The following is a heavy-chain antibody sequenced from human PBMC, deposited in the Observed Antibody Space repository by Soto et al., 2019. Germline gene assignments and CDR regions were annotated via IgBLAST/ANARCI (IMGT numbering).Heavy chain of an antibody. J-gene: IGHJ4*02. Sequence: ASVKVSCKASGYTFTSYAMHWVRQAPGQRLEWMGWINAGNGNTKYSQKFQGRVTITRDTSASTAYMELSSLRSEDTAVYYCARDSQMYYYDSSGFSDYWGQGTLVTVSS. CDR3: ARDSQMYYYDSSGFSDY. CDR1: GYTFTSYA. D-gene: IGHD3-22*01. V-gene: IGHV1-3*01. CDR2: INAGNGNT.